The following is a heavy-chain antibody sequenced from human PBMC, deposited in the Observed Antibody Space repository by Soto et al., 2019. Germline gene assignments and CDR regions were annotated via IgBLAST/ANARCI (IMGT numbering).Heavy chain of an antibody. J-gene: IGHJ4*02. V-gene: IGHV4-4*02. D-gene: IGHD1-7*01. Sequence: SETLSLTCAVPGGSFTSNNWWTWVRQPPGQGLEWIGEIYRTGSTNYNPSLKSRVTISLDKSENQFSLKVTSLTAADTAVYYCASRDPGTSVDYWGQGTLVTVSS. CDR1: GGSFTSNNW. CDR2: IYRTGST. CDR3: ASRDPGTSVDY.